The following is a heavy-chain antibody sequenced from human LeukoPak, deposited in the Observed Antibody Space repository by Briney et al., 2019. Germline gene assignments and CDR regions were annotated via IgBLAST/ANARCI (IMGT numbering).Heavy chain of an antibody. CDR1: GYSFTSYW. J-gene: IGHJ4*02. Sequence: GESLKISCKGSGYSFTSYWISWVRQMPGKGLEWMGWINTGNGNTKYSQKFQGRVTITRDTSASTAYMELSSLRSEDTAVYYCARQRAYGGYVDYWGQGTLVTVSS. CDR2: INTGNGNT. CDR3: ARQRAYGGYVDY. D-gene: IGHD4/OR15-4a*01. V-gene: IGHV1-3*04.